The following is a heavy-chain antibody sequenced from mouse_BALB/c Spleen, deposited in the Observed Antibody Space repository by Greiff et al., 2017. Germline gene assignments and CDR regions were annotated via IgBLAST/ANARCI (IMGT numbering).Heavy chain of an antibody. CDR3: AGGGEAMDY. Sequence: VKLVESGPGLVAPSQSLSITCTVSGFSFTSYGVHWVRQPPGKGLEWLGVIWAGGSTNYNTALMSRLSISKDNSKSQVFLKMNSLQTDDTAMYYCAGGGEAMDYWGQGTSVTVSS. CDR2: IWAGGST. J-gene: IGHJ4*01. V-gene: IGHV2-9*02. CDR1: GFSFTSYG.